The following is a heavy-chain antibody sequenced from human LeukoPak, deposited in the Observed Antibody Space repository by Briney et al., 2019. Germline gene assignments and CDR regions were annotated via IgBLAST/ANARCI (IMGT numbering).Heavy chain of an antibody. CDR3: AREESIGSYQFLHDY. D-gene: IGHD1-26*01. CDR2: ISAYNGNT. J-gene: IGHJ4*02. CDR1: GYTFTSYG. Sequence: EASVKVSCKASGYTFTSYGISWVRQAPGQGLEWMGWISAYNGNTKYLQKLQGRVTMTTDTSTSTAYMEVRSLRSDDTAVYYCAREESIGSYQFLHDYWGQGTLVTVSS. V-gene: IGHV1-18*01.